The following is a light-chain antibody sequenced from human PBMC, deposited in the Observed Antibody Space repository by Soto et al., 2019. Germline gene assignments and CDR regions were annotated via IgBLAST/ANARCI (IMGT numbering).Light chain of an antibody. CDR3: QQRSNWPPVT. CDR2: GAS. CDR1: QSVSSSY. J-gene: IGKJ5*01. V-gene: IGKV3D-20*02. Sequence: EIVFTQAPGIFFLFPGERATLSFRASQSVSSSYLAWYQQKPGQVPRLLIYGASSRATGIPDRFSGSGSGTDFTLTISSLEPEDFAVYYCQQRSNWPPVTFGQGTRLEIK.